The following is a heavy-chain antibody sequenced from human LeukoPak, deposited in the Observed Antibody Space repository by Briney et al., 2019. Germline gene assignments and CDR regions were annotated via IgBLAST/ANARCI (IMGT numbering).Heavy chain of an antibody. D-gene: IGHD4-11*01. CDR1: GGSISSSSYY. J-gene: IGHJ5*02. Sequence: PSETLSLTCTVSGGSISSSSYYWGWIRQPPGTGLEWIGSIYYSGSTYYNPSLKSRVTISVDTSKNQFSLKLSSVTAADTAVYYCARDPRTVTTTFNWFDPWGQGTLVTVSS. CDR2: IYYSGST. V-gene: IGHV4-39*01. CDR3: ARDPRTVTTTFNWFDP.